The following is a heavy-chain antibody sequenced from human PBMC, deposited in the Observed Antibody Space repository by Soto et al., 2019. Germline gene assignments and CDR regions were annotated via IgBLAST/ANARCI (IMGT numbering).Heavy chain of an antibody. Sequence: SETLSLTCTVSGGSVNCYYWNWIRQPPGKGLEWIGEINHTGGTHYNPSLKSRVTMSVDTSKNQFSLRLSSVTAADTAIYYCATRITVFGLLIPPFDPWGRGTQVTVSS. V-gene: IGHV4-34*01. CDR2: INHTGGT. CDR3: ATRITVFGLLIPPFDP. CDR1: GGSVNCYY. J-gene: IGHJ5*02. D-gene: IGHD3-3*01.